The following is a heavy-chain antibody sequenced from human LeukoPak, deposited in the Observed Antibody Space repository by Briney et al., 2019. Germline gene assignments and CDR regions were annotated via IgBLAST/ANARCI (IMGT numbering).Heavy chain of an antibody. CDR3: ARRGSGYNTKFDY. CDR2: IHYSGST. D-gene: IGHD3-22*01. J-gene: IGHJ4*02. V-gene: IGHV4-39*01. CDR1: GGSISSSDYY. Sequence: SETLSLTCTVSGGSISSSDYYWDWIRQPPGKGLEWIGSIHYSGSTYYNTSLESRVTISVDTSKNQFSLRLSSVTATDTDVYYCARRGSGYNTKFDYWGQGTLVTVSS.